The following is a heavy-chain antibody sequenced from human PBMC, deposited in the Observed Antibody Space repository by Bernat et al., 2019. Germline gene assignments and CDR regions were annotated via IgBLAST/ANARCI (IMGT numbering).Heavy chain of an antibody. V-gene: IGHV3-48*03. CDR1: GFTFSSYE. CDR3: ARDGGGGAAPKFTYYFDY. CDR2: ISSSGSTI. Sequence: EVQLVESGGGLVQPGGSLRLSCAASGFTFSSYEMNWVRQAPGKGLEWVSYISSSGSTIYYADSVKGRFTISRDNAKNSLYLQMNSLRAEDTAVYYCARDGGGGAAPKFTYYFDYWGQGTLVTVSS. D-gene: IGHD3-16*01. J-gene: IGHJ4*02.